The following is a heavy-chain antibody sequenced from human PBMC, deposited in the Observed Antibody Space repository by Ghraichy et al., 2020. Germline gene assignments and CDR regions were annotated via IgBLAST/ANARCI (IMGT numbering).Heavy chain of an antibody. D-gene: IGHD3-3*01. Sequence: LSLTCAASGFTFSSYTMHWFRQAPGKGLEWLAVISYDGGNKYYADSVKGRFTISRENSKNRLYLQMNSLRTDDTAVYFCARVQDYDFWSGLDLWGQGTQVTVSS. J-gene: IGHJ4*02. CDR1: GFTFSSYT. CDR2: ISYDGGNK. V-gene: IGHV3-30-3*01. CDR3: ARVQDYDFWSGLDL.